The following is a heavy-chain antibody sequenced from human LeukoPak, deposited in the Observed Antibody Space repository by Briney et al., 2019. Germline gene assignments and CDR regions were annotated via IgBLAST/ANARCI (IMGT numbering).Heavy chain of an antibody. Sequence: SETLSLTCTVSGYSISSGYYWGWIRQPPGKGLEWIGSIYYSGSTYYNPSLKSRVTISLDTSKNQFSLKLSSVTAADTAVYYCARDLAGHFGGSYFDYWGQGTLVTVSS. D-gene: IGHD2-21*01. V-gene: IGHV4-38-2*02. CDR2: IYYSGST. J-gene: IGHJ4*02. CDR3: ARDLAGHFGGSYFDY. CDR1: GYSISSGYY.